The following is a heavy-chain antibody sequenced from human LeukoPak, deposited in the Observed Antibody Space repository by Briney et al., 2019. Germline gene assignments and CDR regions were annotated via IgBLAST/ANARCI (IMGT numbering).Heavy chain of an antibody. CDR3: ARGGYSGTYYFDY. V-gene: IGHV3-33*01. Sequence: QTGGSLRLSCAASGFTFSTYGMHWVRQAPGKGLEWVAVVWYDGSNIHYVDSVKGRFTISRDNSKSTLYLQMNSLTAEDTAVYYRARGGYSGTYYFDYWGQGTLVTVSS. J-gene: IGHJ4*02. CDR1: GFTFSTYG. D-gene: IGHD1-26*01. CDR2: VWYDGSNI.